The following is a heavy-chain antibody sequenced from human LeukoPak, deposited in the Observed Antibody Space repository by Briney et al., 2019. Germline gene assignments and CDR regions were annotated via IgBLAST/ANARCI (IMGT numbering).Heavy chain of an antibody. CDR1: GYTFTGYY. D-gene: IGHD1-20*01. V-gene: IGHV1-2*02. CDR2: INPNSGGT. J-gene: IGHJ6*03. CDR3: ARNLSPAITGMSHYYMDV. Sequence: GASVKVSCKASGYTFTGYYMHWVRQAPGQGLEWMGWINPNSGGTNYAQKFQGRVTMTRDTSISTAYMELSRLRSDDTAVYYCARNLSPAITGMSHYYMDVWGKGTTVTVSS.